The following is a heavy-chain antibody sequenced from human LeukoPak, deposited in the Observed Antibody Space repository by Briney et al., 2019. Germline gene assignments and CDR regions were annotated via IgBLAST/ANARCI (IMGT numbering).Heavy chain of an antibody. CDR2: INPNTGGT. Sequence: ASVKVSCKASRYTFTGYYMHWVRRAPGQGLEWMGRINPNTGGTNYVQKLQGRVTVTRDTSISTAYMELSSLRSDDTAVYYCARERDGDYARGLDYWGQGTLVTVSS. V-gene: IGHV1-2*06. D-gene: IGHD4-17*01. CDR3: ARERDGDYARGLDY. CDR1: RYTFTGYY. J-gene: IGHJ4*02.